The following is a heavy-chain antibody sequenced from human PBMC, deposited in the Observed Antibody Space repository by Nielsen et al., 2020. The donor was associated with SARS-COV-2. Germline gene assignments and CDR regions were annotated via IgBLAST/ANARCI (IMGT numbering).Heavy chain of an antibody. CDR2: IGTTGDKT. D-gene: IGHD1-26*01. J-gene: IGHJ4*02. CDR1: GFSFSSYA. V-gene: IGHV3-23*01. Sequence: LSLTCAASGFSFSSYAMTWVRQAPGKGLAWVSSIGTTGDKTFYADSVKGRFTISRDNSKNTLYLQLNSLRAEDTAVFYCAKISGSQRHYFDFWGQGALVTVSS. CDR3: AKISGSQRHYFDF.